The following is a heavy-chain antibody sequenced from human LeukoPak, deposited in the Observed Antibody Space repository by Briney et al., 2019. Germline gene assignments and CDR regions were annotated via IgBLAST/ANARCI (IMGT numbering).Heavy chain of an antibody. CDR1: GGSFSGYY. Sequence: PSETLSLTCAVYGGSFSGYYWSWIRQPPGKGLEWIGEINHSGSTNYNPSLKSRVTISVDTSKNQFSLKLSSVTAADTAVYYCARAGATVVTASNWFDPWGQGTLATVSS. CDR3: ARAGATVVTASNWFDP. V-gene: IGHV4-34*01. D-gene: IGHD2-21*02. J-gene: IGHJ5*02. CDR2: INHSGST.